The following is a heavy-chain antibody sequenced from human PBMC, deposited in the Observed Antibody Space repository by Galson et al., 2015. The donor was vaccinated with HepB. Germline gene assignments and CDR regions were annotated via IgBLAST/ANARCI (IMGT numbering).Heavy chain of an antibody. V-gene: IGHV3-33*08. J-gene: IGHJ4*02. CDR2: IGHDGHFM. D-gene: IGHD6-6*01. CDR3: ARDKAARFFDY. Sequence: SLRLSCAASGFTFSSYGMHWVRQAPGKGLEWVAFIGHDGHFMSYADSVKGRFTISRDNSKNTLYLQMNGLRAEDTALYHCARDKAARFFDYCGQGTPVTVSS. CDR1: GFTFSSYG.